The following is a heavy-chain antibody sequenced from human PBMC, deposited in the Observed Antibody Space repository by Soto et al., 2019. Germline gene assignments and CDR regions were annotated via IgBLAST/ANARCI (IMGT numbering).Heavy chain of an antibody. CDR3: ARETGYSSGWYEASDAFDI. D-gene: IGHD6-19*01. V-gene: IGHV3-23*01. Sequence: EVQLLESGGGLVQPGGSLRLSCAASGFTFSSYAMSWVRQAPGKGLEWVSAISGNGGSTYYADSVKGRFTISRDNSKNTLYLQMNSLRAEDTAVYYCARETGYSSGWYEASDAFDIWGQGTMVTVSS. J-gene: IGHJ3*02. CDR1: GFTFSSYA. CDR2: ISGNGGST.